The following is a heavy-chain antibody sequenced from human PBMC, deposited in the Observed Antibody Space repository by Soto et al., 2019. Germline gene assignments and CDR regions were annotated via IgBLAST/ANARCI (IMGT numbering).Heavy chain of an antibody. V-gene: IGHV4-59*08. CDR3: ARHEGYCSSTSCYAGDFDY. CDR2: IYYSGST. D-gene: IGHD2-2*01. J-gene: IGHJ4*02. CDR1: GGSISSYY. Sequence: SETLSLTCTVSGGSISSYYWRWIRQPPGKGLEWIGYIYYSGSTNYNPSLKSRVTISVDTSKNQFSLKLSSVTAADTAVYYCARHEGYCSSTSCYAGDFDYWGQGTLVTVSS.